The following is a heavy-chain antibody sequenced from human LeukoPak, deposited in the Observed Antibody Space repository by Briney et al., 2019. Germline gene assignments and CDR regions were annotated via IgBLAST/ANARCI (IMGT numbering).Heavy chain of an antibody. D-gene: IGHD3-16*02. J-gene: IGHJ4*02. V-gene: IGHV1-46*01. CDR2: INPSDGDT. CDR1: GYTFTNYY. CDR3: AISAFDY. Sequence: ASVKVSCKASGYTFTNYYMHWVRQGPGQGLEWMAIINPSDGDTSYARNFQGRVIVTLDTSTSTVYIEMNSLRYEDTAVYYCAISAFDYWGQGTLVTVSS.